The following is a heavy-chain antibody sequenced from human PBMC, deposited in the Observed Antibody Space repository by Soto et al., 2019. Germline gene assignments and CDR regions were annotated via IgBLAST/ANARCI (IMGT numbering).Heavy chain of an antibody. CDR2: IDPSDSYT. Sequence: GESLKISCKGSGYSFTSYWISWVRQMPGKGLEWVGRIDPSDSYTNYSPSFQGHVTISADKSISTAYLQWSSLKASDTAMYYCARHEVIAVAGQEFDYWGQGTLVTVSS. V-gene: IGHV5-10-1*01. D-gene: IGHD6-19*01. CDR3: ARHEVIAVAGQEFDY. J-gene: IGHJ4*02. CDR1: GYSFTSYW.